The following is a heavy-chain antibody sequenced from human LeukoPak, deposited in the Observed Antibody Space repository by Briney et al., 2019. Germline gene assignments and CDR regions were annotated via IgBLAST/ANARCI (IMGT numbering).Heavy chain of an antibody. V-gene: IGHV3-64*01. CDR2: ISSNGGRT. CDR3: AKGKGDGYNYYY. D-gene: IGHD5-24*01. J-gene: IGHJ4*02. CDR1: GFTFRSYG. Sequence: GGSLRLSCAASGFTFRSYGMHWVRQAPGKGLEYVSAISSNGGRTYYANSVKGRFTISRDNSRNTLYLQMGSLRAEDMAVYYCAKGKGDGYNYYYWGQGTLVTVSS.